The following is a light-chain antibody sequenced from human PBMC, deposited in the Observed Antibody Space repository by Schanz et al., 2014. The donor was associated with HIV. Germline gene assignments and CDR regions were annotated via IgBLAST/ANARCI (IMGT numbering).Light chain of an antibody. CDR1: QSVSSN. CDR2: DAS. J-gene: IGKJ1*01. CDR3: QQYATSPWT. Sequence: EIVLTQSPATLSVSPGERATLSCRASQSVSSNLAWYQQKPGQAPRLLIYDASNRATGSPDRFSGSGSGTDFTLTISRLEPEDFAVYYCQQYATSPWTFGQGTTVDVK. V-gene: IGKV3-20*01.